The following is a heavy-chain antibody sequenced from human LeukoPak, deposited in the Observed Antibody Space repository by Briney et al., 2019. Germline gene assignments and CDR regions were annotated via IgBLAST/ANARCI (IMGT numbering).Heavy chain of an antibody. D-gene: IGHD2-2*01. J-gene: IGHJ4*02. V-gene: IGHV3-23*05. CDR2: IYSGGTT. CDR3: ARQTGASTNFDN. CDR1: GFTFSSYA. Sequence: GGSLRLSCAASGFTFSSYAMSWVRQAPGKGLEWVSAIYSGGTTYYANSVKGRFTISRDNSKNMLYLLMNSLRAEDTAIYHCARQTGASTNFDNWGQGTLVTVSS.